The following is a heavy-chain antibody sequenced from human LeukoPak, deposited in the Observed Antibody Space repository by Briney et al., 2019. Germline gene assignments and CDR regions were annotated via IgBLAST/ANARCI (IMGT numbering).Heavy chain of an antibody. J-gene: IGHJ4*02. Sequence: GASVKVSCKASGYTFTSYGISWVRQAPGQGLEWMGWISAYNGNTNYAQKLQGRVTMTTDTSTSTAYMELRSLRSDDTAVYYCARDQYYYGSGSLDYWGQGTLVTVSS. D-gene: IGHD3-10*01. V-gene: IGHV1-18*01. CDR2: ISAYNGNT. CDR1: GYTFTSYG. CDR3: ARDQYYYGSGSLDY.